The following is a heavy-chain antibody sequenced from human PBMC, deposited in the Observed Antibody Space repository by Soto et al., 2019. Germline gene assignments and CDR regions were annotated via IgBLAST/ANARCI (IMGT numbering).Heavy chain of an antibody. D-gene: IGHD3-3*01. CDR1: GDSVSSVGFH. CDR3: ARAPVGLDTISYFDY. Sequence: QVQLQESGPGLVKPSETLSLTCTVSGDSVSSVGFHWAWLRRPPGKGLEWIGYIYNGGSTYYRPSLESRMHLSPAATRNHYSLRLTSVTAADTAVYFCARAPVGLDTISYFDYWGQGKLVTVSS. J-gene: IGHJ4*02. V-gene: IGHV4-30-4*01. CDR2: IYNGGST.